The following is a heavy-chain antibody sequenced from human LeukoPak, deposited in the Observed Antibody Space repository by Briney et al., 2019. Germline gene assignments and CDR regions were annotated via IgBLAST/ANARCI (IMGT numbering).Heavy chain of an antibody. V-gene: IGHV4-34*01. CDR1: GGSFSGYY. J-gene: IGHJ4*02. CDR3: ARGSGSYLV. D-gene: IGHD1-26*01. CDR2: INHSGST. Sequence: SETLSLTCAVYGGSFSGYYWSWIRQPPGKGLEWIGEINHSGSTNYNPSLKSRVTISVDTSKNQFSLKLSSVTAADTAVCYCARGSGSYLVWGQGTLVTVSS.